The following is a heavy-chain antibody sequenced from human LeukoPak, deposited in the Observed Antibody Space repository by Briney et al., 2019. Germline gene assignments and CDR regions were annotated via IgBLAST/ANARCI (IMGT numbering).Heavy chain of an antibody. J-gene: IGHJ4*02. V-gene: IGHV3-33*01. Sequence: GGSLRLSCAASGFTFSSYGMHWVRQAPGKGLEWVAVIWYDGSNKYYADSVKGRFTISRDNSKNTLYLQMNSLRAEDTAVYYCARVRGYDSSGYYYDADYWGQGTLVTVSS. D-gene: IGHD3-22*01. CDR3: ARVRGYDSSGYYYDADY. CDR1: GFTFSSYG. CDR2: IWYDGSNK.